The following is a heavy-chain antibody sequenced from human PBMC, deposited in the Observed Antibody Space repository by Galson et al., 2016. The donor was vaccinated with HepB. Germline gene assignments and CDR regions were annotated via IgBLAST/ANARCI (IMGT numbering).Heavy chain of an antibody. Sequence: VRQAPGRGLEWIGEIYHSGDTNYNPSLKSRATISVDTSRNQFSLSLSSVTAADTAVYYCARDCTGGTCKFAGYDAFDIWGQGTTVTVSS. J-gene: IGHJ3*02. CDR2: IYHSGDT. D-gene: IGHD2-8*02. CDR3: ARDCTGGTCKFAGYDAFDI. V-gene: IGHV4-4*02.